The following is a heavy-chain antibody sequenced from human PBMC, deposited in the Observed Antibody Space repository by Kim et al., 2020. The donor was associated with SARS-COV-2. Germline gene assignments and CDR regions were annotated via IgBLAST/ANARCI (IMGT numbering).Heavy chain of an antibody. J-gene: IGHJ4*02. CDR3: AREADYGDYCFDY. V-gene: IGHV1-69*01. Sequence: YAQKFPGRVTITADESTSTAYMELSSLRSEDTAVYYCAREADYGDYCFDYWGQGTLVTVSS. D-gene: IGHD4-17*01.